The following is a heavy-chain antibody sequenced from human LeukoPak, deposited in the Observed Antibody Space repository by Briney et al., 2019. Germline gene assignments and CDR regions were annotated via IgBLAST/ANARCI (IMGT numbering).Heavy chain of an antibody. CDR3: ARGGYSYGYYYYMDV. V-gene: IGHV4-34*01. Sequence: SETLSLTCAVYGGSFSGYYWSWIRQPPGKGPEWIGEINHSGSTNYNPSLKSRVTISVDTSKNQFSLKLSSVTAADTAVYYCARGGYSYGYYYYMDVWGKGTTVTVSS. CDR2: INHSGST. CDR1: GGSFSGYY. J-gene: IGHJ6*03. D-gene: IGHD5-18*01.